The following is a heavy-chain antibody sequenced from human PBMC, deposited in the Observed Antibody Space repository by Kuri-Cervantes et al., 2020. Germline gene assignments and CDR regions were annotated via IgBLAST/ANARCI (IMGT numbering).Heavy chain of an antibody. CDR1: GFTFSSYA. J-gene: IGHJ5*02. CDR3: ARDYCSGGSCYSFWFDP. CDR2: ISYDGSNK. Sequence: GGSLRLSCAASGFTFSSYAMHWVRQAPGKGLEWVAVISYDGSNKYYADSVKVRFTISRDNSKNTLYLQMNSLRAEDTAVYYCARDYCSGGSCYSFWFDPWGQGTLVTVSS. D-gene: IGHD2-15*01. V-gene: IGHV3-30-3*01.